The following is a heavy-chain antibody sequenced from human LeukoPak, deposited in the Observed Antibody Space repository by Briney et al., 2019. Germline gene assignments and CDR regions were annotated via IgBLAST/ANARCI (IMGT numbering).Heavy chain of an antibody. D-gene: IGHD6-13*01. CDR2: IYCSGSI. CDR3: ARDPGAGHFDH. J-gene: IGHJ4*02. CDR1: GGSISSSSYY. Sequence: SETVALTCTVSGGSISSSSYYWGWIRQPPGKGLEWIGSIYCSGSIYYNPSRKSRVTISDDTSKNHFSLKLSSVTAADTAVYYCARDPGAGHFDHWGQGTLVTVSS. V-gene: IGHV4-39*07.